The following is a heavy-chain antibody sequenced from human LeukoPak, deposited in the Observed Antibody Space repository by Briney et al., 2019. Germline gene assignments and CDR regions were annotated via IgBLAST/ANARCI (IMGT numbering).Heavy chain of an antibody. CDR2: IYYSGGT. CDR1: GGSISSYY. D-gene: IGHD6-25*01. CDR3: ARESIGSGGYFDY. V-gene: IGHV4-59*01. Sequence: PSETLSLTCTVSGGSISSYYWSWIRQPPGKGLEWGGYIYYSGGTNYNPSLKSGVTISVDTSKNQFSLKLSSVTAADTAVYYCARESIGSGGYFDYCGQGTLVTVSS. J-gene: IGHJ4*02.